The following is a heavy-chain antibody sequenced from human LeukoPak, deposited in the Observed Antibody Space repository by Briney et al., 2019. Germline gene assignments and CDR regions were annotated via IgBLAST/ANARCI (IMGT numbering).Heavy chain of an antibody. CDR1: GYTLTELS. CDR3: ARAPANYGIDDY. CDR2: INPSVGST. Sequence: ASVKVSCKVSGYTLTELSMHWVRQAPGQGLEWVGIINPSVGSTSYAPKLQGRVTMTRDTSTNTVYMELSSLRSEDTAVYYCARAPANYGIDDYWGQGTLVTVSS. V-gene: IGHV1-46*04. J-gene: IGHJ4*02. D-gene: IGHD3-16*01.